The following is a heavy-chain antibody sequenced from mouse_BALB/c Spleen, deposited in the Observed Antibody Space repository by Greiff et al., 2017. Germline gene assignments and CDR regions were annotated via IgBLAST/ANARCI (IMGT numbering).Heavy chain of an antibody. Sequence: VQLVESGAELMKPGASVKISCKATGYTFSSYWIEWVKQRPGHGLEWIGEILPGSGSTNYNEKFKGKATFTADTSSNTAYMQLSSLTSEDSAVYYCARGAYYYGSSPFAYWGQGTLVTVSA. CDR2: ILPGSGST. V-gene: IGHV1-9*01. J-gene: IGHJ3*01. CDR1: GYTFSSYW. CDR3: ARGAYYYGSSPFAY. D-gene: IGHD1-1*01.